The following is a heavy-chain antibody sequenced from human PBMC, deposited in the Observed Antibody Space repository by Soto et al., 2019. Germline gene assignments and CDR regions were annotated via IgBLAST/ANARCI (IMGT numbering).Heavy chain of an antibody. CDR3: ARDRAYDSSGYYGYFDY. Sequence: PSETLSLTCSVSGGSISSYYWSWIRQPPGKGLEWIGYIYHSGSTYYNPSLKSRVTISVDRSKNQFSLKLSSVTAADTAVYYCARDRAYDSSGYYGYFDYWGQGTLVTVSS. J-gene: IGHJ4*02. CDR1: GGSISSYY. V-gene: IGHV4-59*12. CDR2: IYHSGST. D-gene: IGHD3-22*01.